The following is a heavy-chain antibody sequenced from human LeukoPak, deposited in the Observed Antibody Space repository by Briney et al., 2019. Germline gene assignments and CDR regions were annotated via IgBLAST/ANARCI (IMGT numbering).Heavy chain of an antibody. V-gene: IGHV4-39*01. Sequence: SETLSLTCTVSGGSISSRGSYWGWVRQPPGKGLEWIGNIYPSGSSGSTSYNPSLKSRVTISVDTSKNQFSLGLTSVTATDTAVYSCHRAAAGNWFDPWAWEPWSPSPQ. CDR2: IYPSGSSGST. J-gene: IGHJ5*02. CDR1: GGSISSRGSY. D-gene: IGHD6-13*01. CDR3: HRAAAGNWFDP.